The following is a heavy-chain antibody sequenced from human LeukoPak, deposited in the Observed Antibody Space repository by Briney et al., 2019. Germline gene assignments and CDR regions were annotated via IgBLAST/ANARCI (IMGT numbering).Heavy chain of an antibody. D-gene: IGHD3-9*01. V-gene: IGHV6-1*01. Sequence: SQTLSLTCAISGDSVSSNTAAWNWIRQSPARGLEWLGRTYYRSKWYNDYAISVKSRMTINPDTSKNQFSLQLNSVTPEDTAVYYCARGILIYDILTGHYKPAGYFQHWGQGTLVTVSS. CDR2: TYYRSKWYN. J-gene: IGHJ1*01. CDR1: GDSVSSNTAA. CDR3: ARGILIYDILTGHYKPAGYFQH.